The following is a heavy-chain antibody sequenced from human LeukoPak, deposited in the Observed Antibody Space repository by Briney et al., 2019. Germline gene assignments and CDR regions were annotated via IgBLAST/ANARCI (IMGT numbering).Heavy chain of an antibody. CDR2: IHPRDGST. CDR3: ARDQGAFDY. CDR1: LYALTTKD. J-gene: IGHJ4*02. V-gene: IGHV1-46*01. D-gene: IGHD1-26*01. Sequence: ASAKVSCKASLYALTTKDIHSVPQAPSQELEWMGMIHPRDGSTSYAQKFQGRVTVTRDTSTSTGHMELSGLISEDTAVYYWARDQGAFDYWGEGTLVTVSS.